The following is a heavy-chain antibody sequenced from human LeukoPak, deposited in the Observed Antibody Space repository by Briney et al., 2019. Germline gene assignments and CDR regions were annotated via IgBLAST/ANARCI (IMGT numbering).Heavy chain of an antibody. CDR1: GYTFTGYY. CDR3: ARGRYQLLSGPKAPYNWFDP. D-gene: IGHD2-2*01. J-gene: IGHJ5*02. CDR2: INPNSGGT. V-gene: IGHV1-2*02. Sequence: ASVKVSCKASGYTFTGYYMHWVRQAPGQGLEWMGWINPNSGGTNYAQKFQGRVTMTRDTSICTAYMELSRLRSDDTAVYYCARGRYQLLSGPKAPYNWFDPWGQGTLVTVSS.